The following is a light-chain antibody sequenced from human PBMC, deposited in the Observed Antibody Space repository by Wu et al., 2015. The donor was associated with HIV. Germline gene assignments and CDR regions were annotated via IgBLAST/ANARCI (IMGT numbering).Light chain of an antibody. CDR1: RDISNY. CDR3: QKXDSALGT. Sequence: DIQMTQSPSSLSTSVGDRVTITCRASRDISNYLAWFQQKPGKAPKLLIYAASTLQSGVPSRFSGSRSGTDFTLTISSLQPEDVATYYCQKXDSALGTFGQGTKVEIK. CDR2: AAS. J-gene: IGKJ1*01. V-gene: IGKV1-27*01.